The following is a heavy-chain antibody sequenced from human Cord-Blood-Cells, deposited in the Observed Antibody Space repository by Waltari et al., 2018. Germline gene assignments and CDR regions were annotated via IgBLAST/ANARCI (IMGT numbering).Heavy chain of an antibody. CDR1: GGSIRSSSYS. D-gene: IGHD6-13*01. V-gene: IGHV4-39*07. J-gene: IGHJ3*02. CDR2: IYYSGST. CDR3: ARHDIAAAGTSYAFDI. Sequence: QLQLQESGPGLVKPSETLSLTRTVSGGSIRSSSYSWGWIRPPPGKGLEWIGSIYYSGSTYYNPSLKSRVTISVDTSKNQFSLKLSSVTAADTAVYYCARHDIAAAGTSYAFDIWGQGTMVTVSS.